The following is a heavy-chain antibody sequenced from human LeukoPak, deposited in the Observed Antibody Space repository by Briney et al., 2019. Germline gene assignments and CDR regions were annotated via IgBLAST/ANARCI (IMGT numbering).Heavy chain of an antibody. CDR2: MNPNSGNT. CDR3: ARGVKYYDILTGWYNWFDP. CDR1: GYTFTSYD. V-gene: IGHV1-8*01. J-gene: IGHJ5*02. D-gene: IGHD3-9*01. Sequence: DSVKVSCKASGYTFTSYDINWVRQATGQGLEWMGWMNPNSGNTGYAQKFQGRVTMTRNASISTAYMELSSLRSEDTAVYYCARGVKYYDILTGWYNWFDPWGQGTLVTVSS.